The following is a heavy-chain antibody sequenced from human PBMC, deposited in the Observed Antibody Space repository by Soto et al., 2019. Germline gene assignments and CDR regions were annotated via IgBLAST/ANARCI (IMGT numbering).Heavy chain of an antibody. CDR2: IYYSGST. D-gene: IGHD1-26*01. CDR3: ARRRRLATTMGWFDP. CDR1: GGSISSSSYY. Sequence: SETLSLTCTVSGGSISSSSYYWGWIRQPPGKGLEWIGSIYYSGSTYYNPSLKSRVTISVDTSKNQFSLKLSSVTAADTAVYYCARRRRLATTMGWFDPWGQGTLVTVSS. J-gene: IGHJ5*02. V-gene: IGHV4-39*01.